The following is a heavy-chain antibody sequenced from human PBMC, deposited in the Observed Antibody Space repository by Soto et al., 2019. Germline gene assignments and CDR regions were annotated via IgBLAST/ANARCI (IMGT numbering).Heavy chain of an antibody. CDR3: VRDDKWAFDI. D-gene: IGHD1-26*01. CDR2: ISVGSGSI. J-gene: IGHJ3*02. Sequence: EVQLVESGGGLVQPGRSRRLSCAASGFTFSSYAFNWVRQAPGKGLEWISYISVGSGSIFYADSVKGRFTISRDDAQNSLYLQMNTLRDEDTAIYFCVRDDKWAFDIWGQGTTVIVSS. V-gene: IGHV3-48*02. CDR1: GFTFSSYA.